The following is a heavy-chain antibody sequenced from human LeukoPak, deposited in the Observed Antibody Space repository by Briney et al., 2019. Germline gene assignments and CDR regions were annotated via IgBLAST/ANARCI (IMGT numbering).Heavy chain of an antibody. J-gene: IGHJ4*02. D-gene: IGHD2-8*01. CDR2: MSPKSGNT. CDR3: TREKDCADGICYED. Sequence: GASVKVSCKASGHTFTSHDINWVRQATGLGLEWLGWMSPKSGNTGYAQKFQGRVTMTRDTSISTAYMELSSLRFDDTAVHFCTREKDCADGICYEDWGQGTLVTVSS. CDR1: GHTFTSHD. V-gene: IGHV1-8*01.